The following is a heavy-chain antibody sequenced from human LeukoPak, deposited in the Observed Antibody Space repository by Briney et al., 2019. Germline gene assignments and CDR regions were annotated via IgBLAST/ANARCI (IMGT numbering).Heavy chain of an antibody. Sequence: GGSLRLSCSASEFTFGTYAMLLVRQAPGKGLEYVSAISSNGRDAYYAASVRGRFSISRANSNNTLYLQMSSLRPEDTAMYYCARLAAAGHSDFWGQGALVAVSS. CDR3: ARLAAAGHSDF. CDR1: EFTFGTYA. CDR2: ISSNGRDA. J-gene: IGHJ4*02. D-gene: IGHD6-13*01. V-gene: IGHV3-64D*06.